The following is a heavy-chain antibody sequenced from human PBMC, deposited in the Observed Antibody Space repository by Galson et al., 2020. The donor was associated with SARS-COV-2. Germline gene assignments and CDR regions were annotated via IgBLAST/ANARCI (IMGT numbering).Heavy chain of an antibody. Sequence: LSLTCAASGFTFSSYGMHWVRPAPGKGLEWVAVISYDGSNKYYADSVKGRFTISRDNSKNTLYLQMNSLRAEDTAVYYCARDRGYSYGETLLDYWGQGTLVTVSS. CDR3: ARDRGYSYGETLLDY. V-gene: IGHV3-30*03. J-gene: IGHJ4*02. CDR1: GFTFSSYG. D-gene: IGHD5-18*01. CDR2: ISYDGSNK.